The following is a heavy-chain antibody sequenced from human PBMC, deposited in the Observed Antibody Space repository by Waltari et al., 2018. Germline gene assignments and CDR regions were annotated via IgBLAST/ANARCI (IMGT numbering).Heavy chain of an antibody. D-gene: IGHD6-13*01. CDR2: INHRGST. CDR1: GGSFSGYY. CDR3: ARGKELVPNFQH. J-gene: IGHJ1*01. Sequence: QVQLQQWGAGLLKPSETLSLTCAVYGGSFSGYYWSWIRQPPGKGLEWIGEINHRGSTNYNPSLKSRVTISVDTSKNQFSLKLSSVTAADTAVYYCARGKELVPNFQHWGQGTLVTVSS. V-gene: IGHV4-34*01.